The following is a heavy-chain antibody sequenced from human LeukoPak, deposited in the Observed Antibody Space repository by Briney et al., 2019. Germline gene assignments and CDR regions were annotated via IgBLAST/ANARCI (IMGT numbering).Heavy chain of an antibody. CDR3: ARVSDIMISFGGGISYFDY. CDR2: INHSGGT. Sequence: PSETLSLTCALYGGSFSDYHWTWIRQPPGKGLEWIGEINHSGGTDYNPSLRSRLTISVDTPKKQFSLQLSSVTAADTGVYYCARVSDIMISFGGGISYFDYWGQGSLVTVSS. CDR1: GGSFSDYH. J-gene: IGHJ4*02. V-gene: IGHV4-34*01. D-gene: IGHD3-16*02.